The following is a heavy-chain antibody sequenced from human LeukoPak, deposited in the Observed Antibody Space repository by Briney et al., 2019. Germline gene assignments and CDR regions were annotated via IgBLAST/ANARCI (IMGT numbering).Heavy chain of an antibody. CDR1: GFTFSSYW. D-gene: IGHD6-19*01. CDR3: ARDRDSGWTRLDY. J-gene: IGHJ4*02. CDR2: INSDGSST. Sequence: GGSLRLSCAASGFTFSSYWMHWVRQAPGKGLVWVSRINSDGSSTSYADSVKGRFTISRDNAKDTLYLQMNSLRAEDTAVYYCARDRDSGWTRLDYWGQGTLVTVSS. V-gene: IGHV3-74*01.